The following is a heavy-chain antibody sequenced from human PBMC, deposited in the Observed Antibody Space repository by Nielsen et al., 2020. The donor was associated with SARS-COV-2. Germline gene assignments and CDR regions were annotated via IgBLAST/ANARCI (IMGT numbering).Heavy chain of an antibody. Sequence: SETLSLTCAVSGGSITNNNWWSWIRQPAGKGLEWIGRIYATGSTSYNPSLKSRVTISVDTSKNQFSLKLRLVTAADTAVYYCARAPDIVLVPTAIPIWGQGTMVPVSS. J-gene: IGHJ3*02. CDR2: IYATGST. CDR1: GGSITNNN. CDR3: ARAPDIVLVPTAIPI. D-gene: IGHD2-2*01. V-gene: IGHV4-4*07.